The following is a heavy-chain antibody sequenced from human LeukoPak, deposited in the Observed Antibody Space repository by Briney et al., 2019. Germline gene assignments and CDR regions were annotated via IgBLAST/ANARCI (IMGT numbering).Heavy chain of an antibody. CDR2: INHSGST. Sequence: SETLSLTCAVYGGSFSGYYWSWIRQPPGKGLEWIGEINHSGSTNYNPSLKSRVTISVDTSKNQFSLKLSSVTAADTAVYYCARRPYDSSGYYYRYFDYWGQGTLVTVSS. D-gene: IGHD3-22*01. J-gene: IGHJ4*02. CDR3: ARRPYDSSGYYYRYFDY. CDR1: GGSFSGYY. V-gene: IGHV4-34*01.